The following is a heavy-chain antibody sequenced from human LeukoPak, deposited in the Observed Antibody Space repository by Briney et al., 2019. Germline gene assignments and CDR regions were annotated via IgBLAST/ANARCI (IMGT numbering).Heavy chain of an antibody. D-gene: IGHD3-10*01. V-gene: IGHV3-15*01. Sequence: PGGSLRLSCAASGFTFSNAWMSWVRQAPGKGLEWVGRIKSKTDGGTTDYAAPVKGRFTISRDDSKNTLYLRMNSLKTEDTAVYYCTTVWVGTVRGVADAFDIWGQGTMVTVSS. CDR2: IKSKTDGGTT. J-gene: IGHJ3*02. CDR1: GFTFSNAW. CDR3: TTVWVGTVRGVADAFDI.